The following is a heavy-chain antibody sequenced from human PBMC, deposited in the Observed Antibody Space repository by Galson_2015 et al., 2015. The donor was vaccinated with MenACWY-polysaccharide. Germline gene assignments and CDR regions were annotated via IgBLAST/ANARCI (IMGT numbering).Heavy chain of an antibody. CDR1: GFTFSTYP. D-gene: IGHD5-24*01. V-gene: IGHV3-23*01. CDR2: ISGSGDRT. CDR3: ARVMSTTINYWYGLDL. Sequence: SLRLSCAASGFTFSTYPMDWVRQTPGKGLESVSSISGSGDRTYYADSVKGRFTISRDNSKNTLYMQMNSLRVEYSAIYYCARVMSTTINYWYGLDLWGQGATVSVSS. J-gene: IGHJ6*02.